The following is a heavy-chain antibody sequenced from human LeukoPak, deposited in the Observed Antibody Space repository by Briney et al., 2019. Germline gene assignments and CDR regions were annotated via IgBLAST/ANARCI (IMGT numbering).Heavy chain of an antibody. D-gene: IGHD3-10*01. CDR3: ARGRITMVRGAYQFDY. J-gene: IGHJ4*02. Sequence: PSETLSLTCAVYGGSFSGYYWSWIRQPPGKGLEWIGEINHSGSTNYNPSLKSRVTISVDTSKNQFSLKLSPVTAADTAVYYCARGRITMVRGAYQFDYWGQGTLVTVSS. CDR1: GGSFSGYY. CDR2: INHSGST. V-gene: IGHV4-34*01.